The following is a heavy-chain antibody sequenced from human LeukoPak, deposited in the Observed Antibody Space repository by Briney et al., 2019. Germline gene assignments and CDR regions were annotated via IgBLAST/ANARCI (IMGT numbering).Heavy chain of an antibody. CDR1: GFTFSNYW. D-gene: IGHD5-18*01. CDR2: IKQDESEK. V-gene: IGHV3-7*01. Sequence: GGSLRLSCAASGFTFSNYWMSWVRQAPGKGLEWVANIKQDESEKYHVDSVKGRFTISRDNAKNSLYLQMNSLRTEDTAVYYCARRGYNYGVPLDYWGQGTLVTVSS. CDR3: ARRGYNYGVPLDY. J-gene: IGHJ4*02.